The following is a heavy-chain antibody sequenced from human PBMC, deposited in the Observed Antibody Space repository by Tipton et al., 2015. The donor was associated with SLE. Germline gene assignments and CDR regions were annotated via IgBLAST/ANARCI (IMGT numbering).Heavy chain of an antibody. Sequence: LRLSCTVSGGSISSGSYYWTWIRQPAGKGLEWIGRIYTNGSTNYNPSLKSRVTISVDTSKKQLSLKLSSVTAADTAVYYCARGVWSGSFFDLWGRGALVTVSS. V-gene: IGHV4-61*02. D-gene: IGHD3-3*01. J-gene: IGHJ2*01. CDR1: GGSISSGSYY. CDR3: ARGVWSGSFFDL. CDR2: IYTNGST.